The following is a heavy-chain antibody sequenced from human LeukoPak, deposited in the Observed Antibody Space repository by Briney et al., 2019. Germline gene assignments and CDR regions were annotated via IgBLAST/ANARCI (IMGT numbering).Heavy chain of an antibody. J-gene: IGHJ4*02. CDR3: ASCGGDCPY. V-gene: IGHV4-39*07. D-gene: IGHD2-21*02. CDR2: IYYAGGT. CDR1: GDSISSKTYY. Sequence: SETLSLTCTVSGDSISSKTYYWVWIRQPPGKGLEVIGSIYYAGGTHYNPSLKSRVTMSVDTSKNQFSLKMTSVAAADTAVYYCASCGGDCPYWGQGTLVTVSS.